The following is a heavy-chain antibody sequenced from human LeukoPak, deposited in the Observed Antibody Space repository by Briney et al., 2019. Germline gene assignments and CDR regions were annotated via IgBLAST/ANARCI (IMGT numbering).Heavy chain of an antibody. V-gene: IGHV3-23*01. CDR2: ISGSGGST. CDR3: AKALRYCSSTSCQERYGAFDI. CDR1: GFTFSSYA. J-gene: IGHJ3*02. Sequence: GGSLRLSCAASGFTFSSYAMSWVRQAPGKGLEWVSAISGSGGSTYYADSVKGRFTISRDNSKNTLYPQMNSLRAEDTAVYYCAKALRYCSSTSCQERYGAFDIWGQGTMVTVSS. D-gene: IGHD2-2*01.